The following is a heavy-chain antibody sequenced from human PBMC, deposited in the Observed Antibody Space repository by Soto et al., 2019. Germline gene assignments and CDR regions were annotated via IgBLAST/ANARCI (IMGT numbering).Heavy chain of an antibody. D-gene: IGHD2-15*01. Sequence: QVQLVQSGAEVKKPGSSVKVSCKASGGTFSSYTINWVRQAPGQGLEWMGRIIPILGIANYAQKFQGRVTITADKSTSTAYMELSSLRSEDAAVYYCARRGTGYCRGGSCYTDAFDIWGQGTMVTVSS. CDR3: ARRGTGYCRGGSCYTDAFDI. CDR1: GGTFSSYT. CDR2: IIPILGIA. V-gene: IGHV1-69*02. J-gene: IGHJ3*02.